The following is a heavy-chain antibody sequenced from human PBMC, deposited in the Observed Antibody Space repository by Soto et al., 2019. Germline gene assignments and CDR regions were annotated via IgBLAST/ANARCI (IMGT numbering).Heavy chain of an antibody. Sequence: QVQLQELGPGLVKPSETLSLTCIVSGDSSSAYYWSWIRQPPGRGLEWIGYVYYKGTTNYNPSLKSRVTIPADTSKKQFSLELSSVSDADSAVYYCASRSGRNYYGMDVWGQGTTVIVSS. CDR1: GDSSSAYY. CDR3: ASRSGRNYYGMDV. CDR2: VYYKGTT. J-gene: IGHJ6*02. V-gene: IGHV4-59*01. D-gene: IGHD1-26*01.